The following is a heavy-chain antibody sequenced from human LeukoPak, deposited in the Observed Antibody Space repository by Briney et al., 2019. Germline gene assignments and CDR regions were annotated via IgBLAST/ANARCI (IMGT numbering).Heavy chain of an antibody. Sequence: GGSLRLSCTASGFTFSSYWMSWVRQAPGKGLEWVANIKQDGSEKQYVDSVKGRFAISRDNAENSLYLQMNSLKAEDTAVYYCGRFTRSGDSVYWGQGTLVTVSS. CDR2: IKQDGSEK. CDR1: GFTFSSYW. CDR3: GRFTRSGDSVY. J-gene: IGHJ4*02. V-gene: IGHV3-7*04. D-gene: IGHD7-27*01.